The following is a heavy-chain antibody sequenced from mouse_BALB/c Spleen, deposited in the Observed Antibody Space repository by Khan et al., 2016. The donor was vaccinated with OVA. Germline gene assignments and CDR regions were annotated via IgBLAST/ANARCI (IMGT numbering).Heavy chain of an antibody. CDR1: GFSLTDYG. CDR2: IWGGGST. Sequence: QVQLKESGPGLVAPSQRLSITCTVSGFSLTDYGVSWIRQPPGESLEWLGVIWGGGSTYYNSALKSRLSISKDNSKSQVFLKMNSLQTDDTAMYYCAKGVWSYYFTFDYWGQGTSVTVSA. D-gene: IGHD2-10*02. V-gene: IGHV2-6-5*01. CDR3: AKGVWSYYFTFDY. J-gene: IGHJ4*01.